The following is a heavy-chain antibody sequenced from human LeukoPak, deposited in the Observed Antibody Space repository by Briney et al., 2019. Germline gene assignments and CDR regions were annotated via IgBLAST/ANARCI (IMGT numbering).Heavy chain of an antibody. CDR3: ASLAPRYCSSTSCPPFDY. CDR2: ISSSGSTI. CDR1: GFTFSDYY. D-gene: IGHD2-2*01. J-gene: IGHJ4*02. Sequence: GGSLRLSCAASGFTFSDYYMSWIRQAPGKGLEWVSYISSSGSTIYYADSVKGRFTISRDNAKNSLYLQMNSLRAEDTAVYYCASLAPRYCSSTSCPPFDYWGQGTLVIVSS. V-gene: IGHV3-11*04.